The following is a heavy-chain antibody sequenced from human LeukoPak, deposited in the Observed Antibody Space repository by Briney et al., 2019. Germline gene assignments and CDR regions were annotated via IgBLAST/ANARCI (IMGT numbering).Heavy chain of an antibody. D-gene: IGHD3-10*01. CDR3: ARGGYYGSGNDFRFDP. J-gene: IGHJ5*02. CDR1: GFTFSSYW. V-gene: IGHV4-39*07. CDR2: IYYSGST. Sequence: SGGSLRLSCAGSGFTFSSYWMHWVRQAPGKGLEWIGSIYYSGSTYYNPSLKSRVTISVDTSKNQFSLKLSSVTAADTAVYYCARGGYYGSGNDFRFDPWGQGTLVTVSS.